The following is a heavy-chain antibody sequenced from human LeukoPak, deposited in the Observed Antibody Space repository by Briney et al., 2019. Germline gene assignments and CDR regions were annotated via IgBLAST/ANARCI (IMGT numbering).Heavy chain of an antibody. Sequence: PGGSLRLSCAASGFTFSRYWMHWVRQAPGKGLVWVSRINTDGRTITYAASVRGRFTISRDNAKNTLYLQMNILRAEDTAVYYCVRSAFLTTEFYFDYWGHGTLGTVSS. CDR3: VRSAFLTTEFYFDY. D-gene: IGHD4-11*01. V-gene: IGHV3-74*01. CDR1: GFTFSRYW. J-gene: IGHJ4*01. CDR2: INTDGRTI.